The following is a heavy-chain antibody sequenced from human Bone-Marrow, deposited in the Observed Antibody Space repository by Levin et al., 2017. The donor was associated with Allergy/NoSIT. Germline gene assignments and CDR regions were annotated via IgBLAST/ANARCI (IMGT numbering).Heavy chain of an antibody. CDR3: ARPHARTHNYGESCFLYH. Sequence: SFSFSCSPFPDSWLGWVRQMPGRGLEWVGIIYPGGSDSRYGPSFKGHVTISADKSLSTAYLQWRSLKASVTAMYYCARPHARTHNYGESCFLYHCGHGTRVSVSA. J-gene: IGHJ1*01. CDR2: IYPGGSDS. D-gene: IGHD4-17*01. V-gene: IGHV5-51*01. CDR1: CSPFPDSW.